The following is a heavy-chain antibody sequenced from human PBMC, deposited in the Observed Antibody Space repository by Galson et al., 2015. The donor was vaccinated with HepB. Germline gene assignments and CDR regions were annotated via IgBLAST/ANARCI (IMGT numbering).Heavy chain of an antibody. CDR2: ISSSSSYI. J-gene: IGHJ5*02. D-gene: IGHD3-22*01. CDR3: ARDSRSDSSGNEADAEGWFDP. Sequence: SLRLSCAASGFTFSSYSMNWVRQAPGKGLEWVSSISSSSSYIYYADSVKGRFTISKDNAKNSLYLQMNSLRAEDTAVYYCARDSRSDSSGNEADAEGWFDPWGQGTLVTVSS. V-gene: IGHV3-21*01. CDR1: GFTFSSYS.